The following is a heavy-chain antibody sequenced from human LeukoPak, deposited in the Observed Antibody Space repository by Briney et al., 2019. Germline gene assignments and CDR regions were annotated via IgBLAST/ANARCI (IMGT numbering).Heavy chain of an antibody. Sequence: GRSLILSCVASGFTFSNYVMHWVRQAPGKGLEWVALISYDGSNENYADSVKGRFTISRDNSKNTLYLQMNSLRAEDTAVYYCARVFRITKTTGMDVWGQGTTVTVSS. CDR3: ARVFRITKTTGMDV. V-gene: IGHV3-30-3*01. D-gene: IGHD3-10*01. CDR1: GFTFSNYV. CDR2: ISYDGSNE. J-gene: IGHJ6*02.